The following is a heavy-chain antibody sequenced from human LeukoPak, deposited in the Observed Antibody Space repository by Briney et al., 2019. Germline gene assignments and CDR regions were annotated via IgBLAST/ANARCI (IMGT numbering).Heavy chain of an antibody. J-gene: IGHJ4*02. CDR3: AKVPLPAAIRGYFDY. D-gene: IGHD2-2*01. CDR2: ISYDGSNK. V-gene: IGHV3-30*18. CDR1: GFTFSSYG. Sequence: GRSLRLSCAASGFTFSSYGMHWVRQAPGKGLEWVAVISYDGSNKYYADSVKGLFTISRDNSKNTLYLQMNSLRAEDTAVYYCAKVPLPAAIRGYFDYWGQGTLVTVSS.